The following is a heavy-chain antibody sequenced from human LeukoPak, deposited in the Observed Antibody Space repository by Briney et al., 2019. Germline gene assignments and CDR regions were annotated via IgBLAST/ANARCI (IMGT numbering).Heavy chain of an antibody. Sequence: SETLSLTCTVSGGSLSGYWSWVRQPPGKELEWIGYIHYSGTTNYNPSLRSRVFISIDTSKDQFSLRLTSVTAADTAVYYCVRVTPRHYYYGMDVWGQGTTVTVSS. J-gene: IGHJ6*02. CDR3: VRVTPRHYYYGMDV. CDR2: IHYSGTT. V-gene: IGHV4-59*01. D-gene: IGHD6-6*01. CDR1: GGSLSGY.